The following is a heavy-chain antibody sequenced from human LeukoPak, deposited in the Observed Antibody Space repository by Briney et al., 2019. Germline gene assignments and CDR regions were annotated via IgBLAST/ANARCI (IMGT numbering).Heavy chain of an antibody. D-gene: IGHD2-2*01. V-gene: IGHV3-30*02. Sequence: GGSLRLSCAASGFTFSSYGMHWVRQAPGKGLEWVAFIRYDGSNKYYADSVKGRFTISRDNSKNTLYLQMNSLRAEDTAVYYCAKGCSSTSCFWGYWGQGTLVTVSS. CDR3: AKGCSSTSCFWGY. J-gene: IGHJ4*02. CDR1: GFTFSSYG. CDR2: IRYDGSNK.